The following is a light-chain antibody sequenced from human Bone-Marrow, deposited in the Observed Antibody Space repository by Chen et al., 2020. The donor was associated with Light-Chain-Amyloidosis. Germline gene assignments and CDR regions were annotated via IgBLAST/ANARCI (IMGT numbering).Light chain of an antibody. CDR3: QQYNNWPLT. CDR1: QSIRGN. J-gene: IGKJ1*01. V-gene: IGKV3-15*01. CDR2: GAS. Sequence: VMTQSPVALSVSPGDTATLSCRASQSIRGNLAWYQQRPGQAPSLLIYGASARATGIPARFSGSGFETDFTLTINTIQSEDFAVYYCQQYNNWPLTFGPGTRVDIK.